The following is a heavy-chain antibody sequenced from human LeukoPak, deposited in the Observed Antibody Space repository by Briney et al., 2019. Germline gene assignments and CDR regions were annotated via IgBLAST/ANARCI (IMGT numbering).Heavy chain of an antibody. Sequence: GGSLRLSCAASGFTFSSYSMSWVRQAPGKGLEWVSYITTGGNIIYYAHSVKGRCTISRDDAKNSLSLQMSSLRVEDTAAYYCARVWGNWGYYYMDVWGKGTTVTVSS. V-gene: IGHV3-48*01. J-gene: IGHJ6*03. CDR1: GFTFSSYS. D-gene: IGHD7-27*01. CDR3: ARVWGNWGYYYMDV. CDR2: ITTGGNII.